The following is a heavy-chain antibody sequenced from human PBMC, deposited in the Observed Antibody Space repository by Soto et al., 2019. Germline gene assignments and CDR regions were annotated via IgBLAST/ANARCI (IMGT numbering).Heavy chain of an antibody. V-gene: IGHV2-5*02. J-gene: IGHJ5*02. Sequence: QITLKESGPTLVKPTQTLTLTCTFSGFSLSTRGVGVGWIRQPPGKALEWLALIYWDDDKRYSPSLKNRLTNTQDTSKNPVVLTMTNMGPVDTAKYYCAHSPDVDTTMVSNWFDPWGQGTLVTVSS. CDR2: IYWDDDK. D-gene: IGHD5-18*01. CDR3: AHSPDVDTTMVSNWFDP. CDR1: GFSLSTRGVG.